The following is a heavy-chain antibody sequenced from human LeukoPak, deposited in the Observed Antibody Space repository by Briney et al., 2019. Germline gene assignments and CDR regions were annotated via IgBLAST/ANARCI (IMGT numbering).Heavy chain of an antibody. Sequence: GGSLRLSCAASGFTFSSYGMHWVRQAPGKGLEWVAVIWYDGSNKYYADSVKGRFTISRDNSKNTLYLQMNSLRAEDTAVYYCARDSVVTTKPDAFDIWGQGTMVTVSS. V-gene: IGHV3-33*01. CDR2: IWYDGSNK. D-gene: IGHD5-12*01. J-gene: IGHJ3*02. CDR3: ARDSVVTTKPDAFDI. CDR1: GFTFSSYG.